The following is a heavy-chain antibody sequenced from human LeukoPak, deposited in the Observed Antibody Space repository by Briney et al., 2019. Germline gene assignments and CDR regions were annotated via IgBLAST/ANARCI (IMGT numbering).Heavy chain of an antibody. CDR1: GFTFNNYA. J-gene: IGHJ4*02. CDR2: ISGSGGRT. Sequence: GGSLRLSCAASGFTFNNYAMSWVRQAPGKGLEWVSAISGSGGRTYFANSVKGRFTISRDNAKNSLYLQMNSLRAEDAAVYYCTRENWYIDYWGQGNLVTVSS. CDR3: TRENWYIDY. V-gene: IGHV3-23*01.